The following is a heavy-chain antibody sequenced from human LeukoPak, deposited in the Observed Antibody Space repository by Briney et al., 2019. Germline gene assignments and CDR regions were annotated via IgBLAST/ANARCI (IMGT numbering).Heavy chain of an antibody. V-gene: IGHV4-59*01. J-gene: IGHJ4*02. CDR2: VYYSGST. CDR3: ASSYYDSSGYSPSFDY. CDR1: GGSISSYY. Sequence: SETLSLTCTVSGGSISSYYWSWIRQPPGKGLEWIGYVYYSGSTNYNPSLKSRVTISVDTSKNQFSLKLSSVTAADTAVYYCASSYYDSSGYSPSFDYWGQGTLVTVSS. D-gene: IGHD3-22*01.